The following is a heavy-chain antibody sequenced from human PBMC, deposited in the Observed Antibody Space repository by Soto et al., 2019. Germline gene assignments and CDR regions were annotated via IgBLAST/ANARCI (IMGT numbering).Heavy chain of an antibody. V-gene: IGHV3-7*01. CDR1: GFSFSNFW. CDR2: INLDGTEN. CDR3: ARERATYIGFDP. J-gene: IGHJ5*02. Sequence: GGSLRLSCAASGFSFSNFWMTWVRQVPGKGLEWVANINLDGTENYHADSVKGRFTISRDNAKNSLHLQMNNLRAEDTALYYCARERATYIGFDPWGQGTLVTVSS. D-gene: IGHD2-2*02.